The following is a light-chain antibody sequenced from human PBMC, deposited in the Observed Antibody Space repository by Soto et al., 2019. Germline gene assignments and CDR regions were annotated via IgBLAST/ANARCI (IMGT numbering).Light chain of an antibody. Sequence: EIMMTQSPATLSVSPGERAALSCRASQSIQSDLAWYQQKPGQGPRLLIYGASTRATGVPVRFSGSGSGTEFTLTISRLQSEDFALYFCQQYGSSPRTFGQGTKVDIK. CDR3: QQYGSSPRT. CDR2: GAS. V-gene: IGKV3-15*01. J-gene: IGKJ1*01. CDR1: QSIQSD.